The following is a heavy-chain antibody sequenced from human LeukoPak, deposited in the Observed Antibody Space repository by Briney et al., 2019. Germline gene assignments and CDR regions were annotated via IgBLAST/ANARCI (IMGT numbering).Heavy chain of an antibody. CDR3: AKGGLRFMDV. Sequence: GGSLRLSCAASGFTFSIYGMSWVRQAPGKGLEWVSSISGGSTYYADSVKGRFTMSRDNSKNTLYLQMNSLRAEDTAGYYCAKGGLRFMDVWGQGTTVTVSS. CDR2: ISGGST. J-gene: IGHJ6*02. V-gene: IGHV3-23*01. D-gene: IGHD5-12*01. CDR1: GFTFSIYG.